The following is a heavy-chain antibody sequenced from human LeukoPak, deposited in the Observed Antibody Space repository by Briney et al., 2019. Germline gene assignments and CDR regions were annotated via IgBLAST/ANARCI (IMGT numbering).Heavy chain of an antibody. CDR1: GFTFGRFW. Sequence: GGSLRITCAASGFTFGRFWMSWVRQAPGKGLEWVANIKQDGSEKYYVDSVKGRFTISRDNAKNSLYLQMNSLRAEDTAVYYCARGGFDYWGQGTLVTVSS. CDR2: IKQDGSEK. CDR3: ARGGFDY. J-gene: IGHJ4*02. V-gene: IGHV3-7*01.